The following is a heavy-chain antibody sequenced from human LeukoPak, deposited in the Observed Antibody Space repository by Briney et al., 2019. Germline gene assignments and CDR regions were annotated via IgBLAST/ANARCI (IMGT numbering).Heavy chain of an antibody. CDR1: GFTFSSYA. J-gene: IGHJ4*02. CDR3: AKSDTAMVVHFDY. CDR2: ISGSGGST. V-gene: IGHV3-23*01. Sequence: PGGSLRLSCAASGFTFSSYAMSWVRQAPGKGLEWVSAISGSGGSTCYADSVKGRFTISRDNSKNTLYLQMNSLRAEDTAVYYCAKSDTAMVVHFDYWGQGTLVTVSS. D-gene: IGHD5-18*01.